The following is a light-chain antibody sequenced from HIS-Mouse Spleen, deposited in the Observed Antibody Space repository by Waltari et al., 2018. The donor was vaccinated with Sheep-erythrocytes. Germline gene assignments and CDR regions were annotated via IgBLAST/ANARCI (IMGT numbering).Light chain of an antibody. CDR1: SSDFGRYNL. CDR3: CSYAGSSTPWV. V-gene: IGLV2-23*01. J-gene: IGLJ3*02. Sequence: QSALTQPASVSGSPGQSITISCTGTSSDFGRYNLFSWYQPHPGKAPKLMIYEGSKRPSGVSNRFSGSKSGNTASLTISGLQAEDEADYYCCSYAGSSTPWVFGGGTKLTVL. CDR2: EGS.